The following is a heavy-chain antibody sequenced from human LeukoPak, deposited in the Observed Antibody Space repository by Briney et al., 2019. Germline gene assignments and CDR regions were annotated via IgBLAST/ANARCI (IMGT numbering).Heavy chain of an antibody. Sequence: GGSLRLSCAVSGFSFSSYAMHWVRQAPGKGLEWVAVIWYDGSNKYYTDSVKGRFTISRDNSENTVYLQMNSLRAEDTAEYFCARGSKTAGGTLDYWGQGTLVTVSS. CDR1: GFSFSSYA. D-gene: IGHD6-13*01. CDR3: ARGSKTAGGTLDY. V-gene: IGHV3-33*01. J-gene: IGHJ4*02. CDR2: IWYDGSNK.